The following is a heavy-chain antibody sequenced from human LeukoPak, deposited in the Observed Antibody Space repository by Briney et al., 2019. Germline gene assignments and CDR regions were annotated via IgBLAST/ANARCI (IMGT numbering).Heavy chain of an antibody. D-gene: IGHD6-13*01. V-gene: IGHV4-34*01. J-gene: IGHJ6*03. CDR1: GGSFSGYY. Sequence: PSETLSLTCAVYGGSFSGYYWSWIRQPPGKGLEWIGEINHSGSTNYNPSLKSRVTISVDTSKNQFSLKLSSVTAADTAVYYCARAKAEQQLVPYYYYYYMDVWGKGTTVTVSS. CDR3: ARAKAEQQLVPYYYYYYMDV. CDR2: INHSGST.